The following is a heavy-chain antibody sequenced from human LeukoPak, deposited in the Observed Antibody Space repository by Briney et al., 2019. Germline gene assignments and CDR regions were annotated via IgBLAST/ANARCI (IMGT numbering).Heavy chain of an antibody. CDR1: GFTFSSYG. D-gene: IGHD3-10*01. Sequence: LPGGTLRLSCAASGFTFSSYGMSWVCQAPGKGLEWVSAISGSGGSTYYADSVKGRFTISRDNSKNTLYLQMNSLRAEDTAVYYCAKDRNRLWFGELMSHYMDVWGKGTTVTISS. CDR2: ISGSGGST. CDR3: AKDRNRLWFGELMSHYMDV. V-gene: IGHV3-23*01. J-gene: IGHJ6*03.